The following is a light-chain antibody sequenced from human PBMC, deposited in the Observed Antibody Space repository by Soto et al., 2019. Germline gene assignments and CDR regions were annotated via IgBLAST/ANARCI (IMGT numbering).Light chain of an antibody. V-gene: IGKV3-20*01. Sequence: EIVLTQSPVALSWSPGQRATLSCRASHNSSSSYLAWQQQKPGQAPRLLMYCISSRATGIPDRFSGSGSGTAFTLTITRLEPEDFAVYYCQQYGSSGTFGQGTKVDIK. J-gene: IGKJ1*01. CDR1: HNSSSSY. CDR3: QQYGSSGT. CDR2: CIS.